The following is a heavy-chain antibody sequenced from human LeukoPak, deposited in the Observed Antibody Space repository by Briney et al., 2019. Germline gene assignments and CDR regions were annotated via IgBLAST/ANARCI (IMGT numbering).Heavy chain of an antibody. CDR2: INPNSGGT. CDR1: GYMFSDYY. Sequence: ASVKVSCKPSGYMFSDYYMHWLRQAPGQGPEWMGWINPNSGGTNYAQNFQGRVSLTRDTSISTAYMELSRLTSDDTAVYYCARGRRDRNGFYSNHYYGLDVWGQGTTVIVSS. V-gene: IGHV1-2*02. D-gene: IGHD3-22*01. J-gene: IGHJ6*02. CDR3: ARGRRDRNGFYSNHYYGLDV.